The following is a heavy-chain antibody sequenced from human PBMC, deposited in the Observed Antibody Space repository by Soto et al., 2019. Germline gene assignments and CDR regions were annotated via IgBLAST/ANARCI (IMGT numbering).Heavy chain of an antibody. CDR3: AKVLGATLGMDV. CDR1: GFTFSSYG. J-gene: IGHJ6*02. Sequence: QVQLVESGGGVVQPGRSLRLSCAASGFTFSSYGMHWVRQAPGKGLEWVAVISYDGSNKYYADSVKGRFTISRDNSKNTLYLQMNSLRAEDTAVYYCAKVLGATLGMDVWCQGTTVTVSS. CDR2: ISYDGSNK. V-gene: IGHV3-30*18. D-gene: IGHD1-26*01.